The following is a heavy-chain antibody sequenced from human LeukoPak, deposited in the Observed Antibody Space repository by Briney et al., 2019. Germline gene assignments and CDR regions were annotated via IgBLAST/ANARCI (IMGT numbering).Heavy chain of an antibody. CDR1: GGTFSSYA. J-gene: IGHJ4*02. Sequence: ASVKVSCKASGGTFSSYAISWVRQAPGQGLEWMGGIIPIFGTANYAQKFQGRVTITTDKSTSTAYMELSSLRSEDTAVYYCASRGYSSSSVPKYYFDYWGQGTLVTVSS. CDR2: IIPIFGTA. D-gene: IGHD6-6*01. CDR3: ASRGYSSSSVPKYYFDY. V-gene: IGHV1-69*05.